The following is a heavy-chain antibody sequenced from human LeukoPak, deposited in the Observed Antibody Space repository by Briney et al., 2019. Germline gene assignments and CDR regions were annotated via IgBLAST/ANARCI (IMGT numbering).Heavy chain of an antibody. Sequence: GESLKISCKGSGYSFTSYWIGWVRQMPGKGLEWMGIIYPGDSDSRYSPSFQGLVAISADKSISTAYLQWSSLKASDTAMYYCARPTVPYSSSGAAGYWGQGTLVTVSS. V-gene: IGHV5-51*01. CDR1: GYSFTSYW. CDR3: ARPTVPYSSSGAAGY. CDR2: IYPGDSDS. J-gene: IGHJ4*02. D-gene: IGHD6-13*01.